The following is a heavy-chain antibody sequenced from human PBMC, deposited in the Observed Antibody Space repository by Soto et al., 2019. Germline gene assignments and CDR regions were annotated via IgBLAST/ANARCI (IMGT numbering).Heavy chain of an antibody. Sequence: HPGGSLRLSCAASGFTFSSYAMSWVRQAPGKGLEWVSTISGSGGSTYYADSVKGRFTISRDNSKSTLYLQMNSLRAEDTALYYCASGRGYDILAGYYPYFDYWGQGTLVTVSS. CDR1: GFTFSSYA. CDR2: ISGSGGST. V-gene: IGHV3-23*01. D-gene: IGHD3-9*01. J-gene: IGHJ4*02. CDR3: ASGRGYDILAGYYPYFDY.